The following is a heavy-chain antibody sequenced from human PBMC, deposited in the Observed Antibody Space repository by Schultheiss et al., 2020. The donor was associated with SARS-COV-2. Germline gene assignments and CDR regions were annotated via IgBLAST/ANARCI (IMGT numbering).Heavy chain of an antibody. V-gene: IGHV4-34*01. CDR2: INHSGST. CDR3: ARRGGVAARPRYYYGMDV. CDR1: GGSFSGYY. Sequence: SETLSLTCAVYGGSFSGYYWSWIRQPPGKGLEWIGEINHSGSTNYNPSLKSRVTMSVDTSKNQFSLKLSSVTAADTAVYYCARRGGVAARPRYYYGMDVWGQGTTVTVSS. J-gene: IGHJ6*02. D-gene: IGHD6-6*01.